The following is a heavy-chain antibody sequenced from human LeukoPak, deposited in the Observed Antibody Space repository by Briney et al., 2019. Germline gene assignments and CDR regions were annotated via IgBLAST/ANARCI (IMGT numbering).Heavy chain of an antibody. Sequence: SGPALVKPTQTLTLTCTFSGFSLSTSGMRVSWIRQPPGKALEWLARIDWDDDKFYSTSLKTRLTISKDTSKNQVVLTMTNMDPVDTATYYCARSLPHSCCMDVWGKGTTVTVSS. CDR2: IDWDDDK. CDR1: GFSLSTSGMR. J-gene: IGHJ6*03. CDR3: ARSLPHSCCMDV. V-gene: IGHV2-70*04.